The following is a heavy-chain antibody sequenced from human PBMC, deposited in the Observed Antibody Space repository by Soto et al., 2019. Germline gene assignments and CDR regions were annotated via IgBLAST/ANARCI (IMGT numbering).Heavy chain of an antibody. CDR1: GFTFSNAW. Sequence: PGGSLRLSCAASGFTFSNAWMSWVRQAPGKGLEWVGRIKSKTDGGTTDYAAPVKGRFTISRDDSKNTLYLQMNSLKTEDTAVYYCTTGRVEWLSIKLRKPIDYWGQGTLVTVSS. CDR3: TTGRVEWLSIKLRKPIDY. V-gene: IGHV3-15*01. J-gene: IGHJ4*02. D-gene: IGHD5-12*01. CDR2: IKSKTDGGTT.